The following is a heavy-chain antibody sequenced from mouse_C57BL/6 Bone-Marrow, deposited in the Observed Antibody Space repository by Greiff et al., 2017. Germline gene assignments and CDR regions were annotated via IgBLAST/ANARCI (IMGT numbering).Heavy chain of an antibody. CDR1: GFTFSDYG. D-gene: IGHD1-1*01. CDR3: AREYYYGSRDWYFDV. V-gene: IGHV5-17*01. CDR2: ISSGSSTI. Sequence: EVKLMESGGGLVKPGGSLKLSCAASGFTFSDYGMHWVRQAPEKGLEWVAYISSGSSTIYYADTVKGRFTISRDNAKNTLFLQMTRLRSEDTAMYYCAREYYYGSRDWYFDVWGTGTTVTVSS. J-gene: IGHJ1*03.